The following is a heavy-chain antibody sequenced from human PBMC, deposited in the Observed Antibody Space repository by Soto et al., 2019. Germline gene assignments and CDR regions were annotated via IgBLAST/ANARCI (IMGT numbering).Heavy chain of an antibody. CDR3: AREINTAMVQGYFDY. Sequence: GGSLRLSCAASGFTVSSNYMSWVRQAPGKGLEWVSVIYSGGSTYYADSVKGRFTISRDNSKNTLYLQMNRLRAEDTAVYYCAREINTAMVQGYFDYWGQGTLVTVSS. J-gene: IGHJ4*02. D-gene: IGHD5-18*01. CDR1: GFTVSSNY. CDR2: IYSGGST. V-gene: IGHV3-53*01.